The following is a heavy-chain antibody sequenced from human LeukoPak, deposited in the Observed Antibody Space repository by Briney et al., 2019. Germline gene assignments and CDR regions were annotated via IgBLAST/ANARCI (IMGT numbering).Heavy chain of an antibody. J-gene: IGHJ1*01. CDR3: AIQKGTIFGDVSPLSKHFHH. V-gene: IGHV1-18*01. Sequence: ASVKVSCKASGYAFTSYGISWVRQAPGQGLEWMGWISAYNGNTTYAQKFQGRVTMTRDTSTSTVHMELSSLRSEDTAVYYCAIQKGTIFGDVSPLSKHFHHWGQGTLVTVSS. D-gene: IGHD3-3*01. CDR1: GYAFTSYG. CDR2: ISAYNGNT.